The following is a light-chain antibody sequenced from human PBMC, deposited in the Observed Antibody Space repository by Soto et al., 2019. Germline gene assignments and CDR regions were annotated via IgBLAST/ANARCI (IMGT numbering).Light chain of an antibody. CDR2: DVS. Sequence: QSALTQPASVSGSPGQSITISCTGTSSDVGGYNYVSWYQQHPGKAPKLMIYDVSNRASGVPNRFSGSKSGNTASLTISGLQAEDEADYYCSSYTISSTVVFGGGTKLTVL. CDR1: SSDVGGYNY. J-gene: IGLJ2*01. CDR3: SSYTISSTVV. V-gene: IGLV2-14*01.